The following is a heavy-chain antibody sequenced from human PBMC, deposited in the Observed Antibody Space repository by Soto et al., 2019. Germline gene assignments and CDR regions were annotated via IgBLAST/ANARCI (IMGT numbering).Heavy chain of an antibody. J-gene: IGHJ4*02. Sequence: QVQLVQSGGGLVKPGGSLRLSCAASGFAFSDYYMTWLRQAPGKGLEWVSYISSSSSHTNYADSMKGRFTISRDNAKNSLYLQMNSLRAEDTAVYYCARGVTDPPFDYWGQGTLVTVSS. V-gene: IGHV3-11*06. CDR3: ARGVTDPPFDY. D-gene: IGHD2-21*02. CDR1: GFAFSDYY. CDR2: ISSSSSHT.